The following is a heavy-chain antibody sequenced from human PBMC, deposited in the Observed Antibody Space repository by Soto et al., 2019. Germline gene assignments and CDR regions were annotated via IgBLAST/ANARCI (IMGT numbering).Heavy chain of an antibody. CDR1: GGSISGSSCY. D-gene: IGHD6-6*01. J-gene: IGHJ4*02. CDR2: IYYSGST. CDR3: ARTKYSSSSLGDYFDY. V-gene: IGHV4-39*01. Sequence: SETLPLTCTVSGGSISGSSCYWGWIRQPPGKGLEWIGSIYYSGSTYYNPSLKSRVTISVDTSKNQFSLKLSSVTAADKAVYYCARTKYSSSSLGDYFDYWGQGTLVTVSS.